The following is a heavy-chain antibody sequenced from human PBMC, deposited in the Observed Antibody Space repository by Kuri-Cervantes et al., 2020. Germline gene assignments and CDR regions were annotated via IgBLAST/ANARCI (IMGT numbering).Heavy chain of an antibody. D-gene: IGHD2-2*01. CDR3: ARVDCSSTSCYESYYYGMDV. Sequence: ASVKVSCKASGYTFTGYYMHWVRQAPGQGLEWMGWISPKTGGTNYAQKFQGRVTITRDTSINTVYMELSRLTSDDTAVYYCARVDCSSTSCYESYYYGMDVWGQGTTVTVSS. CDR2: ISPKTGGT. CDR1: GYTFTGYY. V-gene: IGHV1-2*02. J-gene: IGHJ6*02.